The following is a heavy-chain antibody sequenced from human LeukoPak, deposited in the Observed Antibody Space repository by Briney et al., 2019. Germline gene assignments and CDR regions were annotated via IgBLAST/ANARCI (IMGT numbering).Heavy chain of an antibody. D-gene: IGHD3-16*02. V-gene: IGHV4-4*07. J-gene: IGHJ4*02. CDR3: ARAMITFGGAIVPFFDY. Sequence: SETLSLTCTVSGVSISSYYWSWIRQPAGKGLEWIGRIYTSGSTNYNPSLKSRVTMSVDTSKNQFSLKLSSVTAADTAVYYCARAMITFGGAIVPFFDYWGQGTLVTVSS. CDR1: GVSISSYY. CDR2: IYTSGST.